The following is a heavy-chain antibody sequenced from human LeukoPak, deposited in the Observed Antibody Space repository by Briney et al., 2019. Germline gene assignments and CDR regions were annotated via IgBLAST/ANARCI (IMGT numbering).Heavy chain of an antibody. CDR3: ARNPPRTGDFNS. Sequence: ASVEVSCKTSGYTFTNYDINWVRQPTGQGLEWLGWMSPNNGDAGYAQKFQGRVTMTRDTSTNTAYVELSALTSEDTAVYYCARNPPRTGDFNSWGQGALVTVSS. D-gene: IGHD7-27*01. J-gene: IGHJ4*02. CDR2: MSPNNGDA. V-gene: IGHV1-8*01. CDR1: GYTFTNYD.